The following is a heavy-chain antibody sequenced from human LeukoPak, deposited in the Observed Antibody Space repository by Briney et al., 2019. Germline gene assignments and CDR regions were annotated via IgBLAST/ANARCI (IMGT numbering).Heavy chain of an antibody. J-gene: IGHJ5*02. Sequence: GESLNISWKGSGYSFTSYCIGWGRQMPGKGLEWMGIISPGDSDTRYSPSFQGQVTISADKSISTAYLQWSSLKASDTAMYYCARLVVVAATCWFDPWGQGTLVTVSS. CDR1: GYSFTSYC. CDR2: ISPGDSDT. CDR3: ARLVVVAATCWFDP. V-gene: IGHV5-51*01. D-gene: IGHD2-15*01.